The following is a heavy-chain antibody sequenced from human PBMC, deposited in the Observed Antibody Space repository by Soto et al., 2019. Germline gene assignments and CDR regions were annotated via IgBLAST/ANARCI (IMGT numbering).Heavy chain of an antibody. D-gene: IGHD2-15*01. CDR3: ARASGCSGGNCAFDP. CDR1: GGSISSYY. V-gene: IGHV4-59*01. J-gene: IGHJ5*02. CDR2: IYYSGST. Sequence: SETLSLTCTFSGGSISSYYWSWIRQPPGKGLEWIGYIYYSGSTNYNPSLKSRVTISVDTSKNQFSLKLSSVTAADTAVYYCARASGCSGGNCAFDPWGQGTLVTVSS.